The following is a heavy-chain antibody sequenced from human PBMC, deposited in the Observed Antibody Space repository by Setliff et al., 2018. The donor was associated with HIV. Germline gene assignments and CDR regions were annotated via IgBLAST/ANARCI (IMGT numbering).Heavy chain of an antibody. J-gene: IGHJ4*02. Sequence: PGGSLRLSCAASGFTVSSNYMNWVRQAPGKGLEWVSIIYSGGTTYYADSVKGRFTLSRDNSKNTLYLQMNSLTPEDTAVYYCAKPRLYNSALENWGQGTLVTVSS. CDR1: GFTVSSNY. D-gene: IGHD1-1*01. V-gene: IGHV3-66*02. CDR2: IYSGGTT. CDR3: AKPRLYNSALEN.